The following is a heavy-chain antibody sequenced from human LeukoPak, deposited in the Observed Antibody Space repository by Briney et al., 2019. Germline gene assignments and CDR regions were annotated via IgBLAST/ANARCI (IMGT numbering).Heavy chain of an antibody. J-gene: IGHJ6*02. CDR2: IKQDGSEK. CDR1: GFTFSSYW. CDR3: ARDVDRLRSLYGTDV. V-gene: IGHV3-7*01. D-gene: IGHD5-12*01. Sequence: PGGSLRLSCAASGFTFSSYWMSWVHQAPGKGLEWVANIKQDGSEKYYVDSVKGRFTISRDNAKNSLYLQMNSLRDEDTAVYYCARDVDRLRSLYGTDVWGQGTTVTVSS.